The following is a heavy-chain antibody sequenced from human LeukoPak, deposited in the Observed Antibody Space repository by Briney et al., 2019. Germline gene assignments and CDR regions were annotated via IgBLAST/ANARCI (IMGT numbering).Heavy chain of an antibody. Sequence: SETLSLTCTVSGGSISNYYWTWVRQPAGKGLEWIGRIYTSGSTNYNPSLEGRVTMSVDTSKNQFSLKLTSVTAADTAVYYCARVSNWFDPWGQGTLVTVSS. J-gene: IGHJ5*02. CDR1: GGSISNYY. CDR2: IYTSGST. CDR3: ARVSNWFDP. V-gene: IGHV4-4*07.